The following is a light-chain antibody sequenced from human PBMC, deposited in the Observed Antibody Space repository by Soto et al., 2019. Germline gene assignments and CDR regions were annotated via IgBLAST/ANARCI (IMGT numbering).Light chain of an antibody. J-gene: IGLJ2*01. CDR3: QVWESSGDQVV. CDR1: NIGSKS. V-gene: IGLV3-21*02. Sequence: SYELTQTSSVSVAPGQTAKITCGGNNIGSKSVHWYQQKAGQAPVLVVHDDSDRPSGIPERFSGSNSANTATLTINRVEAGDEADYYCQVWESSGDQVVFAGGTKVTVL. CDR2: DDS.